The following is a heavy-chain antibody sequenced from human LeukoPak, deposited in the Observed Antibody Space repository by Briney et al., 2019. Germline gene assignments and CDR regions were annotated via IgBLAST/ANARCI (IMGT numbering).Heavy chain of an antibody. CDR2: IKQEGSEK. J-gene: IGHJ4*02. CDR1: GFTFSNYW. CDR3: ARPREYRGYDSSIDY. V-gene: IGHV3-7*01. Sequence: GGSLRLSCAASGFTFSNYWMSWVRQAPGKGLEWVANIKQEGSEKYYVDSLKSRFTISRDNAKNSLYLQMNSLRGEDTAVYYCARPREYRGYDSSIDYWGQGTLVTSPQ. D-gene: IGHD5-12*01.